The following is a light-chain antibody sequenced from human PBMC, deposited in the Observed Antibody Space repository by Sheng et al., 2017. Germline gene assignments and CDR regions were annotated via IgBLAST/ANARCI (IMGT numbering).Light chain of an antibody. Sequence: DIQMTQSPSSLSASVGDRATITCRASRSISRYLHWYQQKPGRAPRLLISGASTLQSGVPSRFTGSGSGTDFALTITNLQPDDSATYFCHQSFTTLGNAFGQGTRLEI. CDR3: HQSFTTLGNA. CDR2: GAS. V-gene: IGKV1-39*01. CDR1: RSISRY. J-gene: IGKJ2*01.